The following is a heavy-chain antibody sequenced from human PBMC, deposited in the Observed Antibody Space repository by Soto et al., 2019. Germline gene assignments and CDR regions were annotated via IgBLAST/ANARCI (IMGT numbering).Heavy chain of an antibody. J-gene: IGHJ6*02. D-gene: IGHD3-22*01. CDR3: ARPPYDSSGSYYEYYYYGMDV. CDR2: ISSSSSTI. Sequence: GGSLRLSCAASGFTFSSYSMNWVRQAPGKGLEWVSYISSSSSTIYYADSVKGRFTISRDNAKNSLYLQMNSLRDEDTAVYYCARPPYDSSGSYYEYYYYGMDVWGQGTTVTVSS. V-gene: IGHV3-48*02. CDR1: GFTFSSYS.